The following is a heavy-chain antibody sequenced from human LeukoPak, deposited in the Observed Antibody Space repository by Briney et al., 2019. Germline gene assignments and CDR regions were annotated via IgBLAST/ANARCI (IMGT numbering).Heavy chain of an antibody. CDR1: GGSFNGYY. J-gene: IGHJ5*02. CDR2: INHSGST. V-gene: IGHV4-34*01. CDR3: ARKVAVVAAAGSYSRWFDP. Sequence: PSETLSLTCAVYGGSFNGYYWTWIRQPPGKGLEWIGEINHSGSTDYNPSLKSRVTISVDTSKNQFSLKLNSVTAADTAVYYCARKVAVVAAAGSYSRWFDPWGQGTLVTVSS. D-gene: IGHD6-13*01.